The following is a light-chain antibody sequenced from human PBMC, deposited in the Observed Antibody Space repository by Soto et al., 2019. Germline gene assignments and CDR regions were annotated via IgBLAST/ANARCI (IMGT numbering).Light chain of an antibody. CDR2: DVS. V-gene: IGLV2-14*01. CDR3: CSYTRRSTPGV. Sequence: QTVLTQPASVSGSPGQSITISCTGTSSDVGGYNYVSWYQQHLGKAPKLMIYDVSNRPSGVSNRFSGSKSGNTASLTISGLQAEDEADYYCCSYTRRSTPGVFGTGTKLTVL. J-gene: IGLJ1*01. CDR1: SSDVGGYNY.